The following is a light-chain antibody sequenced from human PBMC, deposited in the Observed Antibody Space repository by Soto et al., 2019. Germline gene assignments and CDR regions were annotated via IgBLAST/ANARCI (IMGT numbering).Light chain of an antibody. CDR2: DAS. CDR1: QSVSSNY. J-gene: IGKJ5*01. Sequence: EIVLTQSPGTLSLSPGERATLSCRATQSVSSNYLAWYQQKPGQAPRLLIYDASSRPTGIPDRFSGSGSGTDFTLTISRLEPEDFAVYHCHQYGSSPQHPTFGQGTRLEIK. V-gene: IGKV3-20*01. CDR3: HQYGSSPQHPT.